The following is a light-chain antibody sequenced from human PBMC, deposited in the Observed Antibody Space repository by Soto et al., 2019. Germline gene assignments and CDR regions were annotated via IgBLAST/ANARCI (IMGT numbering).Light chain of an antibody. CDR1: GSTIGAGYD. J-gene: IGLJ3*02. V-gene: IGLV1-40*01. CDR3: QSYDSSLSGWV. CDR2: GNS. Sequence: QSVLTQPPSVSGAPGRRSTIPCTGGGSTIGAGYDVHWYQQLPGTAPKLLIYGNSNRPSGVPDRFSGSKSGTSASLAITGLQAEDEADYYCQSYDSSLSGWVFGGGTKVTVL.